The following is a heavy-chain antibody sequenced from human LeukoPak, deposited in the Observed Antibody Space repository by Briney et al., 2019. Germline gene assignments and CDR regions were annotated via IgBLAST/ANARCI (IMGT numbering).Heavy chain of an antibody. V-gene: IGHV4-59*01. Sequence: SETLSLTCTGSGGSISSYYWSWIRQPPGKGLEWIGYIYYSGSTNYNPSLKSRVTISVDTSKNQFSLKLSSVTAADTAVYYCARVRGSTADYWGQGTLVTVSS. D-gene: IGHD3-10*01. J-gene: IGHJ4*02. CDR1: GGSISSYY. CDR2: IYYSGST. CDR3: ARVRGSTADY.